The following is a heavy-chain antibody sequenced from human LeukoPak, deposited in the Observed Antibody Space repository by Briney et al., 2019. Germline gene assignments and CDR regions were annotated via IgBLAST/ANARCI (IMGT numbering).Heavy chain of an antibody. CDR2: INHRGST. D-gene: IGHD3-22*01. CDR3: ARMITMIVVGDY. J-gene: IGHJ4*02. Sequence: SETLSLTCTVSGGSISGYYWSWIRQPPGKGLEWIGEINHRGSTNYNPSLKSRVTISVNTSKNQFSLKLSSVTAADTAVYYCARMITMIVVGDYWGQGTLVTVSS. V-gene: IGHV4-34*01. CDR1: GGSISGYY.